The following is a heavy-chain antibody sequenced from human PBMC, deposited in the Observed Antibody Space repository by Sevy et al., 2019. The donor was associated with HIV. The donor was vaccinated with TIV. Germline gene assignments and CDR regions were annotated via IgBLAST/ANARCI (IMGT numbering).Heavy chain of an antibody. CDR3: TRDLPPSATTVAHFDY. J-gene: IGHJ4*02. CDR2: ISSSATLI. V-gene: IGHV3-48*03. CDR1: GFLFSSYE. D-gene: IGHD4-17*01. Sequence: GGSLRLSCAASGFLFSSYEMNWVRQIPGKGLEWISFISSSATLIYYGDSVRGRFTISRDNAKNSMYLEMNSLRAEDTGVYDCTRDLPPSATTVAHFDYWGQGTLVTVSS.